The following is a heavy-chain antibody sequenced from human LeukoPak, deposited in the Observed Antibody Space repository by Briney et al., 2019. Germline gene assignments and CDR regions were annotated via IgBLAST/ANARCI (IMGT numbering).Heavy chain of an antibody. D-gene: IGHD6-19*01. CDR3: AKRVSGWYLVDY. J-gene: IGHJ4*02. CDR2: ITGSGSST. V-gene: IGHV3-23*01. CDR1: GFSFSSYA. Sequence: GGSLRLSCAASGFSFSSYAMSWVRQAPGKGLEWVSAITGSGSSTFYADAVKGRFTISKDNSKNTLYLQMNSLRAEDTVVYYCAKRVSGWYLVDYWGQGALVTVSS.